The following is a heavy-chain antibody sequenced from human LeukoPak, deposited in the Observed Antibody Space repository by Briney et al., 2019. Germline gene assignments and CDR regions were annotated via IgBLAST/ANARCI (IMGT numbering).Heavy chain of an antibody. CDR2: ILPILGIA. CDR1: GGTFSSYA. Sequence: SVKVSCKASGGTFSSYAISWVRQAPGQGLEWMGRILPILGIANYAQKFQGRVTITADKSTSTAYMELSSLRSEDTAVYYCARGRVATTPFDYWGQGTLVTVSS. J-gene: IGHJ4*02. V-gene: IGHV1-69*04. D-gene: IGHD5-24*01. CDR3: ARGRVATTPFDY.